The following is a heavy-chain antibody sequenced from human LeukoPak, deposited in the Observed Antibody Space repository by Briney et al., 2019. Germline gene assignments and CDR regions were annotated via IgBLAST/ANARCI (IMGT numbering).Heavy chain of an antibody. CDR1: GFTFSTSW. CDR2: INTDGNTR. J-gene: IGHJ4*02. CDR3: VRDMGYYDKV. D-gene: IGHD3-22*01. Sequence: PGGXLRLSCAPSGFTFSTSWMHWVRQAPGKGLVWVSRINTDGNTRDYADSVKGRFTISRDNAKNTLYLQMNSLRAEDTAVYYCVRDMGYYDKVWGQGTLVTVSS. V-gene: IGHV3-74*01.